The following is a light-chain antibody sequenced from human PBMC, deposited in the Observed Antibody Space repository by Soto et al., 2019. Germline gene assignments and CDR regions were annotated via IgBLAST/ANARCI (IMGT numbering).Light chain of an antibody. CDR3: QQSYNIPYT. CDR1: QSVTFH. Sequence: DIQMTQSPSSLSASVGDRVTITCRASQSVTFHLNWYQQKPGEAPKLLIYAASRLQSGAPSRFSGGGSGTDFTLTISSLQPDDFATYYCQQSYNIPYTFGQGTNLDIK. V-gene: IGKV1-39*01. CDR2: AAS. J-gene: IGKJ2*01.